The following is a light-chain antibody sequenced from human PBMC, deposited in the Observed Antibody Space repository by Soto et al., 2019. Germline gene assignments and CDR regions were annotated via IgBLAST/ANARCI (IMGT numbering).Light chain of an antibody. J-gene: IGKJ1*01. CDR3: QHYGASPWT. CDR1: QSVSSSY. Sequence: EILLTQAPGTLSLSPGERATLSCGASQSVSSSYLAWYQQKPGQAPRLLIYRASIRATGISDRFSGSGSGTDFTLTISRLEPEDFAVYYCQHYGASPWTFGQGTKVDIK. V-gene: IGKV3-20*01. CDR2: RAS.